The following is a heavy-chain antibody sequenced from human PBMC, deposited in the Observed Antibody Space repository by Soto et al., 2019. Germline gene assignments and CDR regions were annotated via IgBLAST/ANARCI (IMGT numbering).Heavy chain of an antibody. CDR3: ARDDCNGGSCDGGHYLDL. D-gene: IGHD2-15*01. J-gene: IGHJ2*01. CDR1: GYTFTGYH. V-gene: IGHV1-2*02. Sequence: QVRLVQSGAEMKKPGASVKVSCRTSGYTFTGYHIHWVRQAPGQGLEWMGWINPHSGGTNYAQEFRGRVTMTRDTSISTAYMEVNSLRSDDTAVYYCARDDCNGGSCDGGHYLDLWGRGTPISVSS. CDR2: INPHSGGT.